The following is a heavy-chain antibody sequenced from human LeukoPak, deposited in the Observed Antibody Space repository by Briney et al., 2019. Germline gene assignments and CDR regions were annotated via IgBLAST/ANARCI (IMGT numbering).Heavy chain of an antibody. D-gene: IGHD6-6*01. CDR2: IYYSGST. V-gene: IGHV4-59*01. J-gene: IGHJ1*01. CDR3: ARGSSSAEYFQH. Sequence: SETLSLTCTVSGGSINNYYWSWIRQPPGKGLEWIGYIYYSGSTNYNPSLKIRVTISVDTSKNQFSLKLSSVTAADTAVYYCARGSSSAEYFQHWGQGTLVTVSS. CDR1: GGSINNYY.